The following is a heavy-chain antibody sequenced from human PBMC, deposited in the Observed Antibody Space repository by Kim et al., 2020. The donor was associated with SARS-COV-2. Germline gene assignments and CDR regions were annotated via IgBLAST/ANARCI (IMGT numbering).Heavy chain of an antibody. CDR1: GFTFSNYG. CDR2: IWYDGSNN. Sequence: GGSLRLSCAASGFTFSNYGMHWVRQAPGKGLEWVAIIWYDGSNNYYADSVKGRFTISRDNSKNTLYLQMISLRAEDTAVYYCARDTSSWYYFDYWGQGTL. J-gene: IGHJ4*02. CDR3: ARDTSSWYYFDY. D-gene: IGHD6-13*01. V-gene: IGHV3-33*01.